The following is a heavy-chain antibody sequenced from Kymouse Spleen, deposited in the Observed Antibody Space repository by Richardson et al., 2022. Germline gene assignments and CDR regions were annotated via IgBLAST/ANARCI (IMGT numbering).Heavy chain of an antibody. CDR1: GGSFSGYY. V-gene: IGHV4-34*01. J-gene: IGHJ4*02. CDR3: ARGGGEQLFDY. Sequence: QVQLQQWGAGLLKPSETLSLTCAVYGGSFSGYYWSWIRQPPGKGLEWIGEINHSGSTNYNPSLKSRVTISVDTSKNQFSLKLSSVTAADTAVYYCARGGGEQLFDYWGQGTLVTVSS. CDR2: INHSGST. D-gene: IGHD3-10*01,IGHD6-13*01,IGHD6-6*01.